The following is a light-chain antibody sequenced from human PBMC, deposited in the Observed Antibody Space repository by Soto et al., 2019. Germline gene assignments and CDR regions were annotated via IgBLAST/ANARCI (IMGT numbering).Light chain of an antibody. J-gene: IGLJ3*02. V-gene: IGLV7-43*01. CDR3: LLYFGGTRV. CDR1: TGAVTSGFY. CDR2: STS. Sequence: QTVVTQEPSLTVSPGGTVTLTCASSTGAVTSGFYPNWFQQKPGQAPTSLIYSTSNKNSWTPGRFSGSLLGGKAALTLSGVQPEDEAEYYCLLYFGGTRVFGGGTKVTVL.